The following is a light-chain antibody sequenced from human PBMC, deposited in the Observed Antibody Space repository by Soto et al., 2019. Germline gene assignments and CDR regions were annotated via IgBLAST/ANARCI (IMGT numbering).Light chain of an antibody. CDR3: QKYNSARWT. J-gene: IGKJ1*01. V-gene: IGKV1-27*01. CDR1: QGISNY. CDR2: AAS. Sequence: DIQMTQSPSSLSASVGDRVTITCRASQGISNYLAWYQQKPGKVPKLLIYAASTLQSGVPSRFSGSGSGTDFTRTISSLQPEDGATYYCQKYNSARWTFGQGTKVAIK.